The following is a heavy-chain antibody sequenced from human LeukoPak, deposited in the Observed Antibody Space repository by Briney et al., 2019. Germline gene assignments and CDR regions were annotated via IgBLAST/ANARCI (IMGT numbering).Heavy chain of an antibody. CDR3: AKDSIAAAGTGNWFDP. CDR2: ISYDGSNK. J-gene: IGHJ5*02. Sequence: GGSLRLSCAASGFTFSSYDMHWVRQAPGKGLEWVAVISYDGSNKYYADSVKGRFTISRDNSKNTLYLQMNSLRAEDTAVYYCAKDSIAAAGTGNWFDPWGQGTLVTVSS. D-gene: IGHD6-13*01. CDR1: GFTFSSYD. V-gene: IGHV3-30*18.